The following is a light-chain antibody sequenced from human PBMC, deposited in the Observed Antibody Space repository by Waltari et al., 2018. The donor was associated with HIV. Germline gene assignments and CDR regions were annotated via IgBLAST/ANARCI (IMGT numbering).Light chain of an antibody. CDR2: EVT. CDR1: SSDVGGYHY. V-gene: IGLV2-8*01. J-gene: IGLJ2*01. CDR3: SSYAGSNIVT. Sequence: QSALTQPPSASGSPGQSVTISCTGTSSDVGGYHYVAWYQQHPGKAPKLMIYEVTTRPSGVPDRFSGSKSGNTASLTVSGLQAEDEADYYCSSYAGSNIVTFGGGTKLTVL.